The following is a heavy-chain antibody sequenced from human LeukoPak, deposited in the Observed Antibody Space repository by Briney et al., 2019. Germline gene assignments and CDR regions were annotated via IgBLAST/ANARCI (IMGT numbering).Heavy chain of an antibody. CDR1: GDSISRYD. V-gene: IGHV4-59*08. CDR3: ARRASEGNLDY. D-gene: IGHD3-10*01. J-gene: IGHJ4*02. CDR2: IYYSGST. Sequence: SEALSLTCTVSGDSISRYDWSWIRQPPGKGLEWIGYIYYSGSTNYNPSLKSRVTISVDTSKNQFSLKLSSVTAADTAVYYCARRASEGNLDYWGQGTLVTVSS.